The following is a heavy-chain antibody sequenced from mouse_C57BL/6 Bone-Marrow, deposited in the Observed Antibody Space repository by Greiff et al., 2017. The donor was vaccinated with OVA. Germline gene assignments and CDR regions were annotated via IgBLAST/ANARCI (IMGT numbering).Heavy chain of an antibody. CDR2: INPSNGGT. Sequence: QVQLQQPGTELVKPGASVKLSCKASGYTFTSYWMHWVKQRPGQGLEWIGNINPSNGGTNYNEKFKSKATLTVDKSYSKAYMQLSNLTSEDCAVYYCAREMGYNEYDGAWFAYWGQGTLVTVSA. V-gene: IGHV1-53*01. CDR3: AREMGYNEYDGAWFAY. CDR1: GYTFTSYW. J-gene: IGHJ3*01. D-gene: IGHD2-4*01.